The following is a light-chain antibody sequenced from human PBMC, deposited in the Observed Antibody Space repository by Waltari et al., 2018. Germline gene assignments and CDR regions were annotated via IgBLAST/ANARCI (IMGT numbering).Light chain of an antibody. CDR1: NSDIGSYNL. CDR3: CSYAGSRTWV. V-gene: IGLV2-23*01. CDR2: EDI. J-gene: IGLJ3*02. Sequence: QSALTQPASVSGSSGQSITISCIGTNSDIGSYNLVYWYQQHPGKVPKLMIYEDIKRPSGISHRFSASNSGNSASLRISGLQAEDEADYYCCSYAGSRTWVFGGGTKVTVL.